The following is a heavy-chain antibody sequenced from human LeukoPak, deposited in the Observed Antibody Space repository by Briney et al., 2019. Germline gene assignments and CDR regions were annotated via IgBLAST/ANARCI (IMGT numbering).Heavy chain of an antibody. CDR1: GYTFTGYY. CDR3: ARVIAVKEDWFDP. J-gene: IGHJ5*02. CDR2: INPNSGGT. D-gene: IGHD6-19*01. Sequence: GASVKVSCKASGYTFTGYYMHWVRQAPGQGLEWMGWINPNSGGTNYAQKFQGRVTMTRDTSISTAYMELSRLRSDDTAVYYCARVIAVKEDWFDPWGQGTLVTVSS. V-gene: IGHV1-2*02.